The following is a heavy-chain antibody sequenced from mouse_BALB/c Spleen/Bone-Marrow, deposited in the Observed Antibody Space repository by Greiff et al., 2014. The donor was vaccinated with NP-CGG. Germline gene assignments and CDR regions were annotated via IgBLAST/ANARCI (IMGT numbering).Heavy chain of an antibody. CDR1: GYTFSSYW. V-gene: IGHV1-9*01. J-gene: IGHJ3*01. Sequence: VQLQQSGAELMKPGASVKISCKATGYTFSSYWIEWVKQRPGLGLEWIGEILPGSGSTNYNEKFKGKATFTADTSSNTAYMQLSSLTSEDSAVYYCARDWDPFAYWGQGTLVTVSA. CDR2: ILPGSGST. D-gene: IGHD4-1*01. CDR3: ARDWDPFAY.